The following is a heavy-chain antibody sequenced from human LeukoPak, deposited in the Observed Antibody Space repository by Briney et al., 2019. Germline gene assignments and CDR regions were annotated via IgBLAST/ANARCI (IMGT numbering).Heavy chain of an antibody. CDR2: INTNTGNP. J-gene: IGHJ6*03. D-gene: IGHD2-21*02. V-gene: IGHV7-4-1*04. CDR3: ARSRRVVVPSSLNAADDYYYYMDV. CDR1: GYTFTSYD. Sequence: ASVKVSSKASGYTFTSYDINWVRQAPGQGLECLGGINTNTGNPTYAQGFTGRYVFSFDTSVSMAYLQITSLTAEDTAIYYCARSRRVVVPSSLNAADDYYYYMDVWGKGTTVTVSS.